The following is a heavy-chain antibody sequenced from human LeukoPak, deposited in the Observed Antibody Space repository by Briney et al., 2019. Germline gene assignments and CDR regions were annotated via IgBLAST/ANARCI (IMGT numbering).Heavy chain of an antibody. CDR2: IWYDGSNK. J-gene: IGHJ4*02. Sequence: GGSLRLSCAASGFTFSSYGMHWVRQAPGKGLEWVAVIWYDGSNKYYADSVKGRFTISRDNSKNTLYLQMNSLRAEDTAVYYCAKDKGLLWFGELSYYFDYWGQGTLVTVSS. V-gene: IGHV3-33*06. CDR1: GFTFSSYG. D-gene: IGHD3-10*01. CDR3: AKDKGLLWFGELSYYFDY.